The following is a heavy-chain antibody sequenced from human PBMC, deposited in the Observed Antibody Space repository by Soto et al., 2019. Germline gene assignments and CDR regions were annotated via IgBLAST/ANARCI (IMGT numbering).Heavy chain of an antibody. CDR3: ARVIVVVPAAIPYYYYYYMDV. Sequence: QVQLQQWGAGLLKPSETLSLTCAVYGGSFSGYYWSWIRQPPGKGLEWIGEINHSGSTNYNPSLKSRVTISVDPSKNQFSLKLSSVTAADTAVYYCARVIVVVPAAIPYYYYYYMDVWGKGTTVTVSS. D-gene: IGHD2-2*01. CDR2: INHSGST. V-gene: IGHV4-34*01. CDR1: GGSFSGYY. J-gene: IGHJ6*03.